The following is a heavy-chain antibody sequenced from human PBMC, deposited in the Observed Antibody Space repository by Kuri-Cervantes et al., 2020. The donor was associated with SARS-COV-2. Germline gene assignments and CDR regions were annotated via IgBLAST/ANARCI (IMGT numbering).Heavy chain of an antibody. D-gene: IGHD3-3*01. CDR1: GFTFSSYA. Sequence: GGSLRLSCAASGFTFSSYAMHWVRQAPGKGLEWVAVISYDGSNKYYADSVKGRFTISRDNAKNSLYLQMNSLRAEDTAVYYCARDHNDFWSGYYPLDYWGQGTLVTVSS. J-gene: IGHJ4*02. CDR3: ARDHNDFWSGYYPLDY. V-gene: IGHV3-30-3*01. CDR2: ISYDGSNK.